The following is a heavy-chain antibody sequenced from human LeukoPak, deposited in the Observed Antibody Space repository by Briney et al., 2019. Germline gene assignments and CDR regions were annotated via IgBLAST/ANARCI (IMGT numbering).Heavy chain of an antibody. D-gene: IGHD5-18*01. CDR3: ARVHTDAYSYYDGMDV. Sequence: PSQTLSLTCTVSGGSISSGGYYWSWIRQHPGKGLEWIGYIYYSGSTYYNPSLKSRVTISVDTSKNQFSLKLSSVTAADTAVYYCARVHTDAYSYYDGMDVWGQGTTVTVSS. J-gene: IGHJ6*02. V-gene: IGHV4-31*03. CDR2: IYYSGST. CDR1: GGSISSGGYY.